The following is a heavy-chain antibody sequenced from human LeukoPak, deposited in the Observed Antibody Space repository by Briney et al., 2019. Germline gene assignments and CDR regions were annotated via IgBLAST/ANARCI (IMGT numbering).Heavy chain of an antibody. CDR2: ISADGGTT. CDR1: GFSFSGYG. Sequence: RGSLRLSCAASGFSFSGYGMHWVRQAPGKGLEYVSAISADGGTTYYADSVKDRFIISRDNSKNTLYLQMGSLRNEDMAVYYCARGRGGSPFDYWGQGALVTVSS. V-gene: IGHV3-64*02. J-gene: IGHJ4*02. CDR3: ARGRGGSPFDY.